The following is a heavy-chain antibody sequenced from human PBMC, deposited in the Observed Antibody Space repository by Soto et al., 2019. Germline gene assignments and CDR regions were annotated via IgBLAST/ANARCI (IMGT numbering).Heavy chain of an antibody. CDR1: GFTFSSYA. D-gene: IGHD3-10*01. J-gene: IGHJ6*02. CDR2: ISYDGSNK. CDR3: ARERSLARGSYCYYYGMDV. V-gene: IGHV3-30-3*01. Sequence: GGSLRLSCAASGFTFSSYAMHWVRQAPGKGLEWVAVISYDGSNKYYADSVKGRFTISRDNSKNTLYLQMNSLRAEDTAVYYCARERSLARGSYCYYYGMDVWGQGTTVTVSS.